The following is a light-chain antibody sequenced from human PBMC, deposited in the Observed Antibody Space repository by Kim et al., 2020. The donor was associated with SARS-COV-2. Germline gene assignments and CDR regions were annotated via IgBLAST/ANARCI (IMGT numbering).Light chain of an antibody. J-gene: IGLJ1*01. CDR1: SSNIGSNT. V-gene: IGLV1-44*01. CDR2: SNN. CDR3: AAWDDSLNAYV. Sequence: QSVLTQPPPVSGTPGQRVTISCSGSSSNIGSNTVNWYQQLPGTAAKLLIYSNNQRPSGVPDRFSGAKSGTSASLAISGLQSEDEADYYCAAWDDSLNAYVFGTGTKVTVL.